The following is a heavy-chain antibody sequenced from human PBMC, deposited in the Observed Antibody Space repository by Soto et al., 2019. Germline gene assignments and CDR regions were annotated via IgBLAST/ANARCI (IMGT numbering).Heavy chain of an antibody. CDR2: ISGSGGST. D-gene: IGHD6-13*01. V-gene: IGHV3-23*01. Sequence: GGSLRLSCAASGFTFSSYAMSWVRQAPGKGLEWVSAISGSGGSTYYADSVKGRFTISRDNSKNTLYLQMNSLRAEDTAVYYCAKESIAAAGTSGWFDPWGQGTLVTVSS. CDR1: GFTFSSYA. CDR3: AKESIAAAGTSGWFDP. J-gene: IGHJ5*02.